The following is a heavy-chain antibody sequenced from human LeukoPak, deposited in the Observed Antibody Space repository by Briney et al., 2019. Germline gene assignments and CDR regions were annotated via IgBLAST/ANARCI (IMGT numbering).Heavy chain of an antibody. CDR1: GFTFSSYG. J-gene: IGHJ4*02. V-gene: IGHV3-33*01. D-gene: IGHD1-26*01. CDR2: IWYDGSNK. CDR3: ARLGAGVGATF. Sequence: GGSLRLSCAASGFTFSSYGMHWVRQTPGKGLEWVAVIWYDGSNKYYADSVKGRFTISRDNSKNTLYLQMNSLRAEDTAVYYCARLGAGVGATFWGQGTLVTVSS.